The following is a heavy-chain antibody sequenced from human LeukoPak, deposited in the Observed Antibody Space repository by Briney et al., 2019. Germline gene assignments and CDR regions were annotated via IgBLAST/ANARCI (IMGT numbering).Heavy chain of an antibody. J-gene: IGHJ6*03. V-gene: IGHV4-38-2*02. CDR1: GGSISSYY. CDR2: IYHSGST. D-gene: IGHD3-10*01. Sequence: KPSETLSLTCTVSGGSISSYYWSWIRQPPGKGLEWIGSIYHSGSTYYNPSLKSRVTISVDTSKNQFSLKLSSVTAADTAVYYCARESPHGLLWFGEFMNYYYYYMDVWGKGTTVTVSS. CDR3: ARESPHGLLWFGEFMNYYYYYMDV.